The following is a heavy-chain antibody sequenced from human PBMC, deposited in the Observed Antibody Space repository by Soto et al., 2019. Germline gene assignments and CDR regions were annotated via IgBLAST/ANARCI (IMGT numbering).Heavy chain of an antibody. V-gene: IGHV5-51*01. D-gene: IGHD3-3*01. CDR3: ARPGEERTAWPESFDY. CDR2: IYPGDSDT. Sequence: GESLKIFCKGSGYSFTSYWIGWVRQMPGKGLEWMWIIYPGDSDTRYSPSFQGQVTNSADKSISTAYLQWNGLNASDTAMYYCARPGEERTAWPESFDYWGKGTLVTVSS. CDR1: GYSFTSYW. J-gene: IGHJ4*02.